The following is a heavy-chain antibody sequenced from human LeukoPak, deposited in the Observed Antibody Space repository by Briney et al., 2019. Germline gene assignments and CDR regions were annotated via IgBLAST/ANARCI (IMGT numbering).Heavy chain of an antibody. CDR1: GYTFTNYY. Sequence: EASVKVSCKASGYTFTNYYMVWVRQAPGQGLEWMGIINPSGGSTTYAQKFQGRVTVTRDTSTSTVYMELSSLRSEDTAIYYCARGGAGDMYNFFGPWGQGTLITVSS. CDR3: ARGGAGDMYNFFGP. V-gene: IGHV1-46*01. D-gene: IGHD3-16*01. J-gene: IGHJ5*02. CDR2: INPSGGST.